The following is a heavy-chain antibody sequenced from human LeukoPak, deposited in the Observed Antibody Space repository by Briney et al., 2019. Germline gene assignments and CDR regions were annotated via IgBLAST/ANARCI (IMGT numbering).Heavy chain of an antibody. J-gene: IGHJ4*02. D-gene: IGHD5-12*01. CDR2: ISSSSTYI. CDR3: ARPIVATNLDY. V-gene: IGHV3-21*04. CDR1: GFTFSSYS. Sequence: GGSLRLSCAASGFTFSSYSMNWARQAPGKGLEWVSSISSSSTYIYYADSVRGRFTISRDNAKNSLYLQMNSLRAEDTAVYYCARPIVATNLDYWGQGTLVTVSS.